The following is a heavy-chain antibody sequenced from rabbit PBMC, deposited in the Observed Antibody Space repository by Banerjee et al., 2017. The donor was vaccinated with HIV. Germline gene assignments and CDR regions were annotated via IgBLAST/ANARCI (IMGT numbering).Heavy chain of an antibody. V-gene: IGHV1S40*01. Sequence: QSLEESGGDLVKPGASLTLTCTASGFSFSGNYWICWVRQAPGKGLEWIACISLSGGSTWSASWAKGRFTVSKTSSTTVTLLMTSLTAADTATYFCARDAYNGYGATFDLWGPGTLVTVS. CDR1: GFSFSGNYW. CDR2: ISLSGGST. CDR3: ARDAYNGYGATFDL. D-gene: IGHD6-1*01. J-gene: IGHJ4*01.